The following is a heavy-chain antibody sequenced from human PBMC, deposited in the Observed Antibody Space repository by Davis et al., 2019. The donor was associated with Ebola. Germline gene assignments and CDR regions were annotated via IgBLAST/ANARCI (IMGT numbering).Heavy chain of an antibody. J-gene: IGHJ4*02. D-gene: IGHD1-14*01. V-gene: IGHV3-33*01. CDR2: IWYDGSRK. CDR3: TSGNPDY. CDR1: GFNFRSYG. Sequence: GGSLRLSCAAPGFNFRSYGMHWVRQAPDKGLEWVAVIWYDGSRKYYGDSVKGGFTISRDNSNNLLYLQMNSLRAEDTAVYYCTSGNPDYWGQGTLVTVSS.